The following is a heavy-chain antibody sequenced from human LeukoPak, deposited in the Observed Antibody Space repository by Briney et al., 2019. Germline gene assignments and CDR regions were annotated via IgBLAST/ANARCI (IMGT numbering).Heavy chain of an antibody. CDR3: ARDWGYYDILTDTNSTRDY. CDR1: GGSISSSSYY. J-gene: IGHJ4*02. V-gene: IGHV4-39*07. Sequence: SETLSLTCTVSGGSISSSSYYWGWIRQPPGKGLEWIGSIYYSGSTYYNPSLKSRVTISVDTSKNQFSLKLSSVTAADTAVYYCARDWGYYDILTDTNSTRDYWGQGTLVTVPS. D-gene: IGHD3-9*01. CDR2: IYYSGST.